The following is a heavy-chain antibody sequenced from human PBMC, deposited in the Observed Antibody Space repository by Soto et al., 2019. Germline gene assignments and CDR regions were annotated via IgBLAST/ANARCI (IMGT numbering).Heavy chain of an antibody. D-gene: IGHD4-17*01. CDR3: ARDLVTTLYYYGMDV. CDR2: IYYSGST. CDR1: GGSIRSGGYY. J-gene: IGHJ6*02. Sequence: PSETLSLTCTVSGGSIRSGGYYWSWIRQHPGKGLEWIGYIYYSGSTYYNPSLKSRVTISVDTSKNQFSLKLSSVTAADTAVYYCARDLVTTLYYYGMDVWGQGTTVTVSS. V-gene: IGHV4-31*03.